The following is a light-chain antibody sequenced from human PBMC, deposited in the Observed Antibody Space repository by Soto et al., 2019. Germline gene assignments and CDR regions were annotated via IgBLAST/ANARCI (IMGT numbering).Light chain of an antibody. CDR1: QGLSSW. CDR3: QQANSFPWT. V-gene: IGKV1-12*01. CDR2: AAS. Sequence: DIQMTQSPSSVSASVGDRVTITCRASQGLSSWLAWYQQKPGKAPKLLISAASRLQSGVPSMFSGSGSGTDFTLTISSLQPEDFATYYCQQANSFPWTFGQGTKVEIK. J-gene: IGKJ1*01.